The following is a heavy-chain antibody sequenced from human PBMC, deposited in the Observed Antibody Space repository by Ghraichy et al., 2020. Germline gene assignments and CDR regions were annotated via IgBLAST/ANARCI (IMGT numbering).Heavy chain of an antibody. J-gene: IGHJ2*01. CDR2: IFYIGTT. CDR3: ARRLAAELGHYFDL. D-gene: IGHD6-25*01. CDR1: GDSMNTFY. V-gene: IGHV4-59*08. Sequence: SETLSLTCSVSGDSMNTFYWSWLRHSPGKGLEWIGDIFYIGTTNYNPSLKSRLTISLDTSKSQFSLILTSMTAADTALYFCARRLAAELGHYFDLSGRGSLVTVSS.